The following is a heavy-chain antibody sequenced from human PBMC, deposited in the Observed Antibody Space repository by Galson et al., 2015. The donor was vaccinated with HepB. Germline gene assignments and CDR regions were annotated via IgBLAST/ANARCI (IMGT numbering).Heavy chain of an antibody. CDR1: GFTFSSYN. CDR3: ARIYCSSTSCYLGSFDP. V-gene: IGHV3-21*01. Sequence: SLRLSCAASGFTFSSYNMNWVRQAPGKGLEWVSSISSSSSYIHYADSVKGRFTISRDNAKNSLYLQMNSLRAEDTAVYYCARIYCSSTSCYLGSFDPWGQGTLGTVSA. J-gene: IGHJ5*02. D-gene: IGHD2-2*01. CDR2: ISSSSSYI.